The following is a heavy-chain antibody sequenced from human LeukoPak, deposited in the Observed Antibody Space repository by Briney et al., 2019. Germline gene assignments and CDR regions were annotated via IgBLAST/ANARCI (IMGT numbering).Heavy chain of an antibody. CDR2: IKLDGSEK. CDR1: GFMFSSNW. V-gene: IGHV3-7*03. Sequence: GGSLRLSCAASGFMFSSNWMSWVRQAPGKGLEWVANIKLDGSEKNYVDSVKGRFTISRDNTKNSLYLQMNSLRVEDTAVFYCARDQYDTWSRRGNFDSWGQGTLVIVSS. D-gene: IGHD3-3*01. CDR3: ARDQYDTWSRRGNFDS. J-gene: IGHJ4*02.